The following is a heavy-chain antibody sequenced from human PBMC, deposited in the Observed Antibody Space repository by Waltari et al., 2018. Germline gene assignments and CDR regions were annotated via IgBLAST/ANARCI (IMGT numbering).Heavy chain of an antibody. Sequence: QLQLQESGPGLVKPSETLSLTCTVSGGPISSSSYYWGWIRQPPETGLEWIGSFYYSGSTYYNPSLKSRVTISVDTSKNQFSLKLSSVTAADTAVYYCASEVPYYYDSSGYRYYFDYWGQGTLVTVSS. V-gene: IGHV4-39*01. J-gene: IGHJ4*02. CDR3: ASEVPYYYDSSGYRYYFDY. CDR1: GGPISSSSYY. D-gene: IGHD3-22*01. CDR2: FYYSGST.